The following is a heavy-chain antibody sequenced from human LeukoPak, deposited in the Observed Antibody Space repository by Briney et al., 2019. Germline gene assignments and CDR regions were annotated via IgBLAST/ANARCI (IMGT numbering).Heavy chain of an antibody. CDR1: GGSISSYY. CDR2: IYYSGST. CDR3: ARDYHLSAKYCSSTSCTDYYYYYGMDV. D-gene: IGHD2-2*01. V-gene: IGHV4-59*01. Sequence: VKPSETLSLTCTVSGGSISSYYWSWIRQPPGKGLEWIGYIYYSGSTNYNPSLKSRVTISVDTSKNQFSLKLSSVTAADTAVYYCARDYHLSAKYCSSTSCTDYYYYYGMDVWGQGTTVTVSS. J-gene: IGHJ6*02.